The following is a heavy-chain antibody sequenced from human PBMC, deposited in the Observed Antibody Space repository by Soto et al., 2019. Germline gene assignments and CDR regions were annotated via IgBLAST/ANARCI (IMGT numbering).Heavy chain of an antibody. CDR1: GYGKSIDP. J-gene: IGHJ3*02. CDR2: VIPIFGTA. Sequence: LVKGYCKSAGYGKSIDPSGWGRKKNEQGLEWRGGVIPIFGTANYAQKFQGRVTITADESTSTAYMELSSLRSEDTALYYCARATSSHHGFD. V-gene: IGHV1-69*01. CDR3: ARATSSHHGFD. D-gene: IGHD2-2*01.